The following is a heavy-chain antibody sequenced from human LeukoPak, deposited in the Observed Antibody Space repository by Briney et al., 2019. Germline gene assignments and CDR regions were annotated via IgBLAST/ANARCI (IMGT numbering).Heavy chain of an antibody. Sequence: PGGSLRLSCAASGFTFSDYYMSWIRQAPGKGLEWVSYISSSGSTIYYADSVKGRFTISRDNAKNSLYLQMNSLRAEDTAVYYCASAHRGGSCRRCFDPWGQGTLVTVSS. CDR2: ISSSGSTI. D-gene: IGHD2-15*01. J-gene: IGHJ5*02. V-gene: IGHV3-11*01. CDR1: GFTFSDYY. CDR3: ASAHRGGSCRRCFDP.